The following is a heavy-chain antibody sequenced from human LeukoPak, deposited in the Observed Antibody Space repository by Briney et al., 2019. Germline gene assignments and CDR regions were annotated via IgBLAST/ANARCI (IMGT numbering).Heavy chain of an antibody. D-gene: IGHD5-24*01. J-gene: IGHJ4*02. CDR3: ANTERWLHWDN. Sequence: SETLSLTCTVSGGSISSSYWSWIRQPPGKGLEWIGHISNSGSTNYNPSLKSRVTIPLDTSKSQFSLRLSSVTAADTAVYYCANTERWLHWDNWGQGSLVTVSS. CDR2: ISNSGST. CDR1: GGSISSSY. V-gene: IGHV4-59*08.